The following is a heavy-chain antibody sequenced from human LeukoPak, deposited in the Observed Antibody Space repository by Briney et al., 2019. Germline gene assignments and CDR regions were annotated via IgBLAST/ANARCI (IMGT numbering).Heavy chain of an antibody. CDR1: GGSISSYY. CDR3: AREQDSALDY. V-gene: IGHV4-59*01. CDR2: IYYSGST. J-gene: IGHJ4*02. Sequence: PSETLSLTCTVSGGSISSYYWSWIRQPPGKGLEWIGYIYYSGSTNYNPSLKSRVTISVDTSKNQFSLKLSSVTAADTAVHYCAREQDSALDYWGQGTLVTVSS. D-gene: IGHD2-15*01.